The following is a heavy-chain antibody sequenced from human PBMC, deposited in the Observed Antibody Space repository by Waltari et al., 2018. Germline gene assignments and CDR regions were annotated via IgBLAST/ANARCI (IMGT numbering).Heavy chain of an antibody. CDR1: GASTSSYY. CDR3: ARHATYYDFWSGHLGALDI. D-gene: IGHD3-3*01. V-gene: IGHV4-59*08. Sequence: QVQLQESGPGLVKPSETLSLTCIVSGASTSSYYWSWLRQPPGKGLEWIGSMYYSGSPNYNPYLKGRVTISVDTLKNQVSLRLSSVTAADTAVYYCARHATYYDFWSGHLGALDIWGQGTMVTVSS. J-gene: IGHJ3*02. CDR2: MYYSGSP.